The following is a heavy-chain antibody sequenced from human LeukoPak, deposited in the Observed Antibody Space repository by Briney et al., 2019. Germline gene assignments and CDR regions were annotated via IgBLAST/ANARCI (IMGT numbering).Heavy chain of an antibody. CDR1: GGSFSGYY. CDR2: INHSGST. CDR3: ARDREYSGSYYDY. Sequence: PSETLSLTCAVYGGSFSGYYWSWIRQPPGKGLEWIGEINHSGSTNYNPSLKSRVTISVDTSKNQFSLKLNSVTAADTAVYYCARDREYSGSYYDYWGQGTLVTVSS. J-gene: IGHJ4*02. D-gene: IGHD1-26*01. V-gene: IGHV4-34*01.